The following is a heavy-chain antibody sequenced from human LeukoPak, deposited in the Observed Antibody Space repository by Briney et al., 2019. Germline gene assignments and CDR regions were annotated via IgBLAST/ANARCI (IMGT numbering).Heavy chain of an antibody. CDR1: GFTFSSYD. CDR2: IGTAGDT. Sequence: GGSLRLSCAASGFTFSSYDMHWVLQTTGKGLEWVAIIGTAGDTYYPGSVKGRFTVSRENAKNSLYLQMNSLRVEDTALYYCAREVTNRDGFDFWGQGTMVTVSS. D-gene: IGHD4-17*01. V-gene: IGHV3-13*01. CDR3: AREVTNRDGFDF. J-gene: IGHJ3*01.